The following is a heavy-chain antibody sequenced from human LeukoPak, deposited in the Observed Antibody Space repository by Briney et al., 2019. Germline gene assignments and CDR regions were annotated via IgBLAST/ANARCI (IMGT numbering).Heavy chain of an antibody. J-gene: IGHJ4*02. CDR3: VRRHSGQWEFSGPYLDY. CDR2: IKQDGSEK. Sequence: GGSLRLSCAASGFTFSSYWMSWVRQAPGKGLEWVANIKQDGSEKYYVDSVKGRFTISRDNAKNSLYLQMNSLRAEDTAVYYCVRRHSGQWEFSGPYLDYWGQGTLVTVSS. CDR1: GFTFSSYW. D-gene: IGHD3-16*02. V-gene: IGHV3-7*01.